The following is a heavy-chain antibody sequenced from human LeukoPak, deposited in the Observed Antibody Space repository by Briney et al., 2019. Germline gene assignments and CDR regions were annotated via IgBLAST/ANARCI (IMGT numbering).Heavy chain of an antibody. Sequence: GGSLRLSCAASGFTFSTYAMTWVRQAPGQGLDWVSVISNGGVSTYYADSVKGRFTISRDNSKNTLYLEMNSLRAEDTALYYCAKLSSVSSQDFDYWGQGTLVTVSS. CDR2: ISNGGVST. V-gene: IGHV3-23*01. CDR1: GFTFSTYA. D-gene: IGHD2-2*01. J-gene: IGHJ4*02. CDR3: AKLSSVSSQDFDY.